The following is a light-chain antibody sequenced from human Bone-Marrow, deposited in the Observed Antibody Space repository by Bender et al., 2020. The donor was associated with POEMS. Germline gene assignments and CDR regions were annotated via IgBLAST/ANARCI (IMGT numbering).Light chain of an antibody. CDR1: SNDVGAYNY. Sequence: QSVLTQPPSVSGAPGQRVTISCTGTSNDVGAYNYVSWYQQHPGKAPKLLIYDVTKRPSGVPDRFSGSKSGKTASLTVSGLQAEDEADYYCSSYAGSSNLVFGGGTKLTVL. CDR3: SSYAGSSNLV. CDR2: DVT. J-gene: IGLJ3*02. V-gene: IGLV2-8*01.